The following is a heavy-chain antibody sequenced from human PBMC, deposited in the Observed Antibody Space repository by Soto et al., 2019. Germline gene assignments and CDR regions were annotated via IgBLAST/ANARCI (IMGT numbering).Heavy chain of an antibody. Sequence: QVQLQQWGAVLLKPSETLSLTCAVYGGSFSGYYWSWIRQPPRKGLEWIGEINHSGSTNYNPSLKSRVTISVDTSKNQFSLKLTSVTAADTAVYYCARVGYSSSWYRRGAFDIWGQGTMVTVSS. V-gene: IGHV4-34*01. CDR2: INHSGST. CDR3: ARVGYSSSWYRRGAFDI. D-gene: IGHD6-13*01. J-gene: IGHJ3*02. CDR1: GGSFSGYY.